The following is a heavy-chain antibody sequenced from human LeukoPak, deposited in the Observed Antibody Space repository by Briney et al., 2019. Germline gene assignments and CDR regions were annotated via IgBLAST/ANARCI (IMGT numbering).Heavy chain of an antibody. V-gene: IGHV1-2*02. CDR2: INPNSGGT. J-gene: IGHJ5*02. D-gene: IGHD4-23*01. CDR1: GYTFTGYY. CDR3: ARETYGGNVGRRFDP. Sequence: ASVKVSCKASGYTFTGYYMHWVRQAPGQGLEWMGWINPNSGGTNYAQKFQGRVTMTRDTSISTAYMELSRLRSDDTAVYYCARETYGGNVGRRFDPWGQGTLVTVSS.